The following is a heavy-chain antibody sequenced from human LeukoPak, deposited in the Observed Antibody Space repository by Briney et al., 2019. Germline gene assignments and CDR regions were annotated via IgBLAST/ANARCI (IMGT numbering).Heavy chain of an antibody. J-gene: IGHJ4*02. Sequence: PSEPLFLTCAVSGCSISSGGYSWSWIRQPPGKGLEWIGYIYHSGSTYYNPSLKSRVTISVDRSKNQCSLKLSSVTAADTAVYYCARGTLGYDYWGQGTLVTVSS. CDR3: ARGTLGYDY. CDR2: IYHSGST. D-gene: IGHD2-15*01. V-gene: IGHV4-30-2*01. CDR1: GCSISSGGYS.